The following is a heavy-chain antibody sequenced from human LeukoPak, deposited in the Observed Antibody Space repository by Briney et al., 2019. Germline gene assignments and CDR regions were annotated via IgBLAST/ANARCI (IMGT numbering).Heavy chain of an antibody. Sequence: SETLSLTCTVSGGSISSSSYYWGWIRQPPGKGLEWIGSIYYSGSTYYSPSLKSRLTISVDTSKNQFSLKLSSVTAADTAVYYCERLGYCSSTSCYNFDYWGQGTLVTVSS. CDR2: IYYSGST. D-gene: IGHD2-2*01. CDR3: ERLGYCSSTSCYNFDY. V-gene: IGHV4-39*01. J-gene: IGHJ4*02. CDR1: GGSISSSSYY.